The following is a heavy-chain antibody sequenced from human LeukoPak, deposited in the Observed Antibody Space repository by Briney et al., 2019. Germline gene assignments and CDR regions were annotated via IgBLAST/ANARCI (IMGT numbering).Heavy chain of an antibody. J-gene: IGHJ4*02. V-gene: IGHV4-4*07. Sequence: PSETPSLTCTVSGGSISSYYWSWIRQPAGKGLEWIGRIYTSGSTNYNPSLKSRVTMSVDTSKNQFSLKLSSVTAADTAVYYCARTRIYYYDSSGYIDYWGQGTLVTVSS. CDR1: GGSISSYY. CDR2: IYTSGST. CDR3: ARTRIYYYDSSGYIDY. D-gene: IGHD3-22*01.